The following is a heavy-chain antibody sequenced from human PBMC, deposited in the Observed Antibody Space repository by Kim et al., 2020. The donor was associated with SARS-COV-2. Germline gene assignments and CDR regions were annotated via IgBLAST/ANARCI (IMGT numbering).Heavy chain of an antibody. CDR3: ARSGAFDQ. CDR2: ISGGSTTTSSTI. V-gene: IGHV3-48*04. CDR1: GFTFIRHI. D-gene: IGHD7-27*01. Sequence: GGSLRLSCAASGFTFIRHIINCVLQAPWKLLECLSYISGGSTTTSSTIYYSYSVKGRFTISRDNAKNSLYLQMNSLRAEDTALYYCARSGAFDQWGQGTLVTVSS. J-gene: IGHJ4*02.